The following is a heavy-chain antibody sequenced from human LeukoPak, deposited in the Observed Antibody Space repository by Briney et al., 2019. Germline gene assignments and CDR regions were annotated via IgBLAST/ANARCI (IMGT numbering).Heavy chain of an antibody. CDR3: ARRRKGSGSYLINDAFDI. CDR2: IYPGDSDT. V-gene: IGHV5-51*01. D-gene: IGHD1-26*01. CDR1: GYSFTSYW. J-gene: IGHJ3*02. Sequence: GESLNISCKGSGYSFTSYWIGWVRQMPGKGLEWMGIIYPGDSDTRYSPSFQGQVTISADKSISTAYLQWSSLKASDTAMYYCARRRKGSGSYLINDAFDIWGQGTMVTVSS.